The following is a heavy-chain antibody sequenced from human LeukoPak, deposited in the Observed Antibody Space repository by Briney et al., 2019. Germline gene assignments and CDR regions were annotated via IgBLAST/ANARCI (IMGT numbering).Heavy chain of an antibody. D-gene: IGHD1-26*01. J-gene: IGHJ4*02. CDR2: ISYDGSNK. CDR3: AKLFGEATMDS. CDR1: GFTFSSYA. Sequence: GGSLRLSCAASGFTFSSYAMHWVRQAPGKGLEWVAVISYDGSNKYYADSVKGRFTISRDNSKNTLYLQMNSLRAEDTAVYYCAKLFGEATMDSWGQETLVTVSS. V-gene: IGHV3-30-3*02.